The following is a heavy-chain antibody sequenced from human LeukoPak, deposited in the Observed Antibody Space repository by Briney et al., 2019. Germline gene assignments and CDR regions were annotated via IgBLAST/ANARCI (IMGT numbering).Heavy chain of an antibody. CDR2: IYSDGST. Sequence: GGSLRLSCAASGFTVSSNYMSWVRQAPGKGLEWVSVIYSDGSTYYADSVKGRFTISRDNSKNTLYLQMNSLRAEDTAVYYCARDHIVVVPAAISNPYYYYGMDVWGQGTTVTVSS. D-gene: IGHD2-2*01. V-gene: IGHV3-53*01. CDR3: ARDHIVVVPAAISNPYYYYGMDV. CDR1: GFTVSSNY. J-gene: IGHJ6*02.